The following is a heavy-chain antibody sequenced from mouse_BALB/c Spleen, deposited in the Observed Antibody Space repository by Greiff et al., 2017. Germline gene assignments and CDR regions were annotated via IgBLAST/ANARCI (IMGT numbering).Heavy chain of an antibody. V-gene: IGHV1-9*01. CDR3: ASFRRGFAY. Sequence: VQLVESGAELMKPGASVKISCKATGYTFSSYWIEWVKQRPGHGLEWIGEILPGSGSTNYNDKFKGKATFTADTSSNTAYMQLSSLTSEDSAVYYCASFRRGFAYWGQGTLVTVSA. J-gene: IGHJ3*01. CDR1: GYTFSSYW. CDR2: ILPGSGST.